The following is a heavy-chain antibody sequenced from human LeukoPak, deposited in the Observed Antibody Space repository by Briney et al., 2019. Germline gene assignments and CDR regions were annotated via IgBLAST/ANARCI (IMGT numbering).Heavy chain of an antibody. V-gene: IGHV4-61*02. CDR1: GGSISSGSYY. CDR3: ARLSDSAAAASY. J-gene: IGHJ4*02. Sequence: SQTLSLTCTVSGGSISSGSYYWSWIRQPAGKGLEWIGRIYTSGSTNYNPSLKSRVTISVDTSKNQFSLKLSSVTAADTAVYYCARLSDSAAAASYWGQGTLVTVSS. D-gene: IGHD6-13*01. CDR2: IYTSGST.